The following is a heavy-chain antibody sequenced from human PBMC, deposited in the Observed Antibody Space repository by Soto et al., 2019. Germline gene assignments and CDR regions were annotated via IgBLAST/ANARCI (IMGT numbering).Heavy chain of an antibody. V-gene: IGHV3-53*01. CDR3: ATRPLLPGAP. Sequence: EVQLVESGGGLIQPGGSLSPSCAASGFTLISTDRTWVRQAPGKGLEWVSLIYSGGSTYYADSVKGRFTISRDNSKNTLYLQMSSLRAEDTAVYYCATRPLLPGAPWGQGTMVTVSS. J-gene: IGHJ3*01. D-gene: IGHD3-22*01. CDR1: GFTLISTD. CDR2: IYSGGST.